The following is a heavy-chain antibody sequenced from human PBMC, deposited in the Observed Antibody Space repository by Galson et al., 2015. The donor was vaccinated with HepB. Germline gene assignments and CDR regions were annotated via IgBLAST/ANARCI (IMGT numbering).Heavy chain of an antibody. CDR3: AKDGKPWWESYCHSTSCYVGYFDD. CDR1: GFTFSNYG. D-gene: IGHD2-2*01. V-gene: IGHV3-30*18. J-gene: IGHJ4*02. Sequence: SLRLSCAGSGFTFSNYGVHWVRQAPGKGLEWVAVISHDGRNKYYADSLKGRFNISRDNLKSTLFLQMNNPRPEDTAFYFCAKDGKPWWESYCHSTSCYVGYFDDWGQGTLVTVSS. CDR2: ISHDGRNK.